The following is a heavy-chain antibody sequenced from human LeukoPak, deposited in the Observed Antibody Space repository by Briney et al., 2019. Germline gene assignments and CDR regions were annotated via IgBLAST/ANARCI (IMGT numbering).Heavy chain of an antibody. CDR2: INQSGST. CDR3: ARRKLERGEIDY. D-gene: IGHD1-1*01. CDR1: GGSFSGYY. J-gene: IGHJ4*02. Sequence: SETLSLTCAVYGGSFSGYYWSWIRQPPGKGLEWIGEINQSGSTNYNPSLKSRVTISVDTSKNQFSLKLSSVTAADTAVYYCARRKLERGEIDYWGQRTLVTVSS. V-gene: IGHV4-34*01.